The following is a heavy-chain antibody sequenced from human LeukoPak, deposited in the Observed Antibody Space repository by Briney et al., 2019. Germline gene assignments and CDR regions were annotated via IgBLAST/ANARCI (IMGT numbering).Heavy chain of an antibody. J-gene: IGHJ4*02. D-gene: IGHD3-22*01. V-gene: IGHV3-23*01. Sequence: GGSLRLSCAVSGITLSNYDMTWVRQAPGKGLEWVAGISGSGGGTNYADSVKGRFTISRDNSKNTLYLQMNSLRAEDTAVYFCAKRGVVIRVILVGFHKEAYYFDSWGQGALVTVSS. CDR3: AKRGVVIRVILVGFHKEAYYFDS. CDR2: ISGSGGGT. CDR1: GITLSNYD.